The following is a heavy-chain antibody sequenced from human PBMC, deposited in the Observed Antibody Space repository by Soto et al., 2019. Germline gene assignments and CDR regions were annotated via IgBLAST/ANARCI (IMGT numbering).Heavy chain of an antibody. V-gene: IGHV5-51*01. D-gene: IGHD5-12*01. CDR3: PRQHGEGETAKITGNWFDP. CDR2: IYPGDSDT. J-gene: IGHJ5*02. CDR1: GYSFTSYW. Sequence: GESLKIYCKGSGYSFTSYWIGWVRRMLGKGLEWMGIIYPGDSDTRYSPSFQGQVTISADKSISTAYLQWRPLKASDTAMYYCPRQHGEGETAKITGNWFDPWGQGTLVTVPS.